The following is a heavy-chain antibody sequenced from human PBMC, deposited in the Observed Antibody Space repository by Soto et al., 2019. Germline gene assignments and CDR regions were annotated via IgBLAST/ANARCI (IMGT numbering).Heavy chain of an antibody. CDR2: IYYSGST. V-gene: IGHV4-59*01. CDR1: GVSISSYY. D-gene: IGHD3-3*01. CDR3: ARAHYDFGFDY. Sequence: SETLSLTCTVSGVSISSYYWSWIRQPPGKGLEWIGYIYYSGSTNYNPSLKSRVTISVDTSKNQFSLKLSSVTAADTAVYYCARAHYDFGFDYWGQGTLVTVSS. J-gene: IGHJ4*02.